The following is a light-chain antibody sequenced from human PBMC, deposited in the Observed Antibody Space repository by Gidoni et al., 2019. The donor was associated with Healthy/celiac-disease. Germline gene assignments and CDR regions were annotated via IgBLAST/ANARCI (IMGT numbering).Light chain of an antibody. V-gene: IGKV1-39*01. J-gene: IGKJ2*01. CDR3: QQSYSTPN. Sequence: DIQMTQSPSSLSASVGDRVTITCRASQSISSYLNWYQQKPGKAPKLLIYAASSLQSGVPSRFSGSGSGTDFTLTISSLQPEDFATYYCQQSYSTPNVXQGTKLEIK. CDR1: QSISSY. CDR2: AAS.